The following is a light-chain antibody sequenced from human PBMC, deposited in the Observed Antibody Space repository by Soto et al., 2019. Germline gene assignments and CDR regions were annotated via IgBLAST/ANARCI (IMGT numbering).Light chain of an antibody. Sequence: EIVMTQSPATLSLSPGERATLSCRASQSVSSYLAWYQQKPGQAPRLLIYETSNRATGIPARFSGSGSGTEFTLTISSLQSEDFAVYYCQQYNNWPLTFGQGTKVDIK. CDR3: QQYNNWPLT. CDR2: ETS. V-gene: IGKV3D-15*01. CDR1: QSVSSY. J-gene: IGKJ1*01.